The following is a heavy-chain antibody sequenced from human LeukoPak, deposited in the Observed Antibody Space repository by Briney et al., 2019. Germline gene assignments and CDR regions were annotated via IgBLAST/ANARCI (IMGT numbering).Heavy chain of an antibody. CDR3: ARQHYSNYGGYYGMDV. CDR2: IYHSGST. V-gene: IGHV4-4*02. J-gene: IGHJ6*02. CDR1: GGSISSSNW. Sequence: SGTLSLTCAVSGGSISSSNWWSWVRQPPGKGLEWIGEIYHSGSTNYNPSLKSRVTISVDKSKNQLSLKLSSVTAADTAVYYCARQHYSNYGGYYGMDVWGQGTTVTVSS. D-gene: IGHD4-11*01.